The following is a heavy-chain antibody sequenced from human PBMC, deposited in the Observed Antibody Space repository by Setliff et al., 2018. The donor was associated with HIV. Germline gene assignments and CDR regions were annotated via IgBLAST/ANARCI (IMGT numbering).Heavy chain of an antibody. Sequence: SVKVSCKASGGTFENHAISWVRQAPGQGLEWMGKIIPIFDTTIYAEKFQGRITISADKSTATAYLELNSLRSEDSAIYYCARLIPSAYFGPRQDAFDVWGQGARVTVSS. V-gene: IGHV1-69*06. D-gene: IGHD2-21*01. CDR3: ARLIPSAYFGPRQDAFDV. CDR2: IIPIFDTT. CDR1: GGTFENHA. J-gene: IGHJ3*01.